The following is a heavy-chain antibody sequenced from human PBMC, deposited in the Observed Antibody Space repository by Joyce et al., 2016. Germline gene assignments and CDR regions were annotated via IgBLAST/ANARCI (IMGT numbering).Heavy chain of an antibody. J-gene: IGHJ3*02. V-gene: IGHV1-18*01. CDR2: ISAYNGNT. CDR3: AREGYYDSSGYYPVFFFDI. Sequence: ISAYNGNTNYAQKLQGRVTMTTDTSTSTAYMELRSLRSDDTAVYYCAREGYYDSSGYYPVFFFDIWGQGTMVTVSS. D-gene: IGHD3-22*01.